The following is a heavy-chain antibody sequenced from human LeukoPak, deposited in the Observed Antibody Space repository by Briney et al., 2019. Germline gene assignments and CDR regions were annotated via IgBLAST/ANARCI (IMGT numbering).Heavy chain of an antibody. J-gene: IGHJ4*02. CDR3: ARASWAYSPFDS. V-gene: IGHV4-59*12. D-gene: IGHD2-21*01. CDR2: ITYSGNT. Sequence: SETLSLTCNVSGDSISYYYWSWIRQSPGKGLEWIGYITYSGNTNYKPSLKSRITMSVDTSKNQFSLKLVSVTAADTAVYYCARASWAYSPFDSWGQGTLVTVSS. CDR1: GDSISYYY.